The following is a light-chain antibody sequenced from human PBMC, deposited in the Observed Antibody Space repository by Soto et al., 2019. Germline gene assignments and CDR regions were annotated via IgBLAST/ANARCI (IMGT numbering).Light chain of an antibody. J-gene: IGKJ2*01. Sequence: EIVLTQSPDTLSLSPGERATLSCRASQSVRSSLAWYQQKPGQAPRLLIYDASNRATGIPARFSGSGSGTDFTLTISSLEPEDFAVYYCQQFGNSPYTFGQGTKLDIK. CDR2: DAS. CDR3: QQFGNSPYT. V-gene: IGKV3-11*01. CDR1: QSVRSS.